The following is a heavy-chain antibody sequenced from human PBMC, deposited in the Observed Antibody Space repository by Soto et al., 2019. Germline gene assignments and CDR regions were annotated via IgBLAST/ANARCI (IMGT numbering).Heavy chain of an antibody. CDR3: AKESAATGIPFFDY. D-gene: IGHD6-13*01. Sequence: EVQLLESGGGLVQPGGSLRLPCAASGFSFSSFAMSWVRQTPGKGPEWVSGINERGDATYYADSVRGRFTISRDNSKNTLFLQMDSLRAEDTAVYYCAKESAATGIPFFDYWGQGTLVTVSS. CDR2: INERGDAT. J-gene: IGHJ4*02. V-gene: IGHV3-23*01. CDR1: GFSFSSFA.